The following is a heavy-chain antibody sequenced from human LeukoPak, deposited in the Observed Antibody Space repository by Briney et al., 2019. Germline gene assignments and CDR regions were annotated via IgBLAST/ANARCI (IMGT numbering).Heavy chain of an antibody. CDR3: ARRRFGELLPPFDY. CDR1: GDSIFTTNYY. CDR2: INHSGST. D-gene: IGHD3-10*01. Sequence: LSETLSLTCTVSGDSIFTTNYYWSWIRQPPGKGLEWIGEINHSGSTNYNPSLKSRVTISVDTSKNQFSLKLSSVTAADTAVYYCARRRFGELLPPFDYWGQGTLVTVSS. V-gene: IGHV4-34*01. J-gene: IGHJ4*02.